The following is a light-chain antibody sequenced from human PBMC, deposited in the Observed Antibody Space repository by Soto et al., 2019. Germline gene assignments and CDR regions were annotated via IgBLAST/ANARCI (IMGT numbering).Light chain of an antibody. Sequence: EIVLTQSPGTLSLSPGERATLSCRASQSFGRDYLAWYQQKPGLAPRFLIYDASSRATGIPDRFSGSGSGTDFTLTISRLEPEDFAVYYCQQYGSSPITFGQGTRLEI. V-gene: IGKV3D-20*01. J-gene: IGKJ5*01. CDR3: QQYGSSPIT. CDR1: QSFGRDY. CDR2: DAS.